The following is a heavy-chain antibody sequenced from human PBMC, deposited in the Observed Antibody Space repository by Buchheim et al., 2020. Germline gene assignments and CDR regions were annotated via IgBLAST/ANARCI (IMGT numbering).Heavy chain of an antibody. CDR2: ILYDEINK. V-gene: IGHV3-30-3*01. CDR1: GFTFSSYA. CDR3: ARDQWLRYYFDY. J-gene: IGHJ4*02. Sequence: QVQLVESGGGVVQPGRSLRLSCAASGFTFSSYAMHWVRQAPGKGLEWVALILYDEINKYYAESVKGRFTIPIDTSVNTLYLPMNSLRPEDTAVYYCARDQWLRYYFDYWGQGTL. D-gene: IGHD5-12*01.